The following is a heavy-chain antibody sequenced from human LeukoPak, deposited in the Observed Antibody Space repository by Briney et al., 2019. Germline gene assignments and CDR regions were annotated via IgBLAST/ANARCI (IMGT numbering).Heavy chain of an antibody. CDR3: ARTIMITFGGVIDPYYYFDY. Sequence: GGSLRLSCAASGFTFSSYSMNWVRQAPGKGLEWVSYISSSSSTIYYADSVKGRFTISRDNAKNSLYLQMNSLRDEDTAVYYCARTIMITFGGVIDPYYYFDYWGQGTLVTVSS. CDR1: GFTFSSYS. J-gene: IGHJ4*02. D-gene: IGHD3-16*02. CDR2: ISSSSSTI. V-gene: IGHV3-48*02.